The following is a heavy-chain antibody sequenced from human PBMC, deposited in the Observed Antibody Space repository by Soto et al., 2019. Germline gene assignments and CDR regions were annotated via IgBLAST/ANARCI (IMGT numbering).Heavy chain of an antibody. Sequence: ASVKVSCKASGYTFTSYYMHWVRQAPGQGLEWMGIINPSGGSTSYAQKFQGRVTMTRDTSKNQFSLKLSSVTAADTAVFYCARLRWEQPWVFDYWGQGTLVTVSS. CDR3: ARLRWEQPWVFDY. D-gene: IGHD1-26*01. CDR1: GYTFTSYY. CDR2: INPSGGST. J-gene: IGHJ4*02. V-gene: IGHV1-46*01.